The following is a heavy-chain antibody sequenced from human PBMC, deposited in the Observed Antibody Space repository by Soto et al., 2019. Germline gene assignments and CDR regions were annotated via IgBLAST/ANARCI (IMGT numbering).Heavy chain of an antibody. J-gene: IGHJ5*02. CDR2: TAYDVNSK. Sequence: GGSLRLSCAASGFTFSDYGIHWVRQAPGKGLEWVSFTAYDVNSKYYTDSVKGRLTISIDNSNNTVYLQMNSLRAEDTALYYCAKHFEPRSRTSPTGLFVLYXWGQGTPFTVSX. CDR3: AKHFEPRSRTSPTGLFVLYX. CDR1: GFTFSDYG. D-gene: IGHD2-2*01. V-gene: IGHV3-30*18.